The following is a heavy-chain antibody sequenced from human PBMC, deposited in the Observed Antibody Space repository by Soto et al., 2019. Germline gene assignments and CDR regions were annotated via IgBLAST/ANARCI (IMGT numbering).Heavy chain of an antibody. J-gene: IGHJ4*02. V-gene: IGHV1-24*01. Sequence: ASVKVSCKVSGYTLIELSMHWVRQAPGKGLEWMGGFDPEDGETIYAQKFQGRVTMTEDTSTGTAYMELSSLRSEDTAVYYCATDYDILTGYYVLDYWGQGTLVTVSS. CDR2: FDPEDGET. CDR1: GYTLIELS. CDR3: ATDYDILTGYYVLDY. D-gene: IGHD3-9*01.